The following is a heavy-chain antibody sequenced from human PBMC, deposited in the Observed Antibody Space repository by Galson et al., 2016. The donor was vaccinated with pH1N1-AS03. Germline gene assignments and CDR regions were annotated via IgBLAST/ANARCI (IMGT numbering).Heavy chain of an antibody. D-gene: IGHD3-16*01. CDR3: ARDRGLGGNNWFDP. V-gene: IGHV4-38-2*02. CDR1: GDSISSGYF. CDR2: IYHSGTT. Sequence: QVQLQQSGPGLVKPSETLSLTCAVSGDSISSGYFWGWIRQPPGKGLEWIGSIYHSGTTSYCPSPKGRITISVGPAKNHFSLNLTAVPAADTAVYYCARDRGLGGNNWFDPWGQGTLVTVSS. J-gene: IGHJ5*02.